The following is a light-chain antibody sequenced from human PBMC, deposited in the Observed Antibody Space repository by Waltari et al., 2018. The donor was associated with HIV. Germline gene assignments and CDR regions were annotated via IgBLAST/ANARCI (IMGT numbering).Light chain of an antibody. V-gene: IGKV4-1*01. CDR2: WAS. Sequence: DIVMTQSPDSLAVSLGERATINCKSSQSVLYSSNNKNYLAWYQQKPGQPPELLIYWASTRESGVPDRFSGSGSATDFTLTINRLEPEDSTVYFCQHYDNSPPRYTFGPGTKLDLK. J-gene: IGKJ2*01. CDR3: QHYDNSPPRYT. CDR1: QSVLYSSNNKNY.